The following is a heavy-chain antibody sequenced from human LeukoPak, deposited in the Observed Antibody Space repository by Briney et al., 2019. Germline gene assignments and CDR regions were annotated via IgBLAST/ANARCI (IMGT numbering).Heavy chain of an antibody. D-gene: IGHD6-6*01. V-gene: IGHV3-11*06. Sequence: GGSLRLSCAASGFTFTDYYMSWIRQAPGKGLEWVSSISSSSSYIYYADSVKGRFTISRDNAKNSLYLQMNSLRAEDTAVYYCASAHPLGSSSTWGQGTLVTVSS. CDR2: ISSSSSYI. CDR3: ASAHPLGSSST. CDR1: GFTFTDYY. J-gene: IGHJ5*02.